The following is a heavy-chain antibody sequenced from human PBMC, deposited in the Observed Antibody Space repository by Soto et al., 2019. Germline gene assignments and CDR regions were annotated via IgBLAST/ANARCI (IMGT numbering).Heavy chain of an antibody. J-gene: IGHJ4*02. CDR1: GFPFTSYG. CDR3: VGGQYYFDY. CDR2: ISYDGSDK. D-gene: IGHD3-10*01. V-gene: IGHV3-30*03. Sequence: QVQLVESGGGVVQPGRSLRLSCAASGFPFTSYGMHWVREGPDKGLEWVAIISYDGSDKYYADSVKGRFTISRDNSKNPLYPQMNSLRPEDTALYYCVGGQYYFDYRGQGTLVIVSS.